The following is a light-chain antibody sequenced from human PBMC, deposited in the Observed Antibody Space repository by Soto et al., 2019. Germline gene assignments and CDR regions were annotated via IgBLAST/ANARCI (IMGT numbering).Light chain of an antibody. J-gene: IGKJ5*01. Sequence: EVVLTQSPGTLSLSPGERATLSSRARQSVSSTYLAWYQQKPGQTPRLLIYGASTRATGIPDRFSGSGSGTDFTLTISRLEPEDFAVYYCQQYDNSPITFGQGTRLEIK. CDR1: QSVSSTY. CDR3: QQYDNSPIT. V-gene: IGKV3-20*01. CDR2: GAS.